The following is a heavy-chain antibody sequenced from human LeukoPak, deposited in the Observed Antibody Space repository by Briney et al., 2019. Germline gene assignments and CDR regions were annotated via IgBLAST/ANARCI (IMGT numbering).Heavy chain of an antibody. J-gene: IGHJ4*02. CDR2: ITSSSSYI. CDR3: ARHVVAVGFDY. D-gene: IGHD3-22*01. CDR1: GFTFSSYG. Sequence: GGSLRLSCAASGFTFSSYGMNWVRQAPGKGLEWVSSITSSSSYIYYADSVKGRFTISRDNAKNSLHLQMNSLRAEDTAVYYCARHVVAVGFDYWGQGTLVTVSS. V-gene: IGHV3-21*01.